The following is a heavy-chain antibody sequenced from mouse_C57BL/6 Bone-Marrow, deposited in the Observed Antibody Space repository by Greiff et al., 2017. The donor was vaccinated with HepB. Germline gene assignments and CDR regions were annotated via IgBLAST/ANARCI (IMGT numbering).Heavy chain of an antibody. CDR2: IRLKSDNYAT. D-gene: IGHD2-3*01. J-gene: IGHJ2*01. CDR1: GFTFSNYW. Sequence: EVKVEESGGGLVQPGGSMKLSCVASGFTFSNYWMNWVRQSPEKGLEWVAQIRLKSDNYATHYAESVKGRFTISRDDSKSSVYLQMNNLRAKDTGIYYCTAGSLDGYLYYFDYWGQGTTLTVSS. CDR3: TAGSLDGYLYYFDY. V-gene: IGHV6-3*01.